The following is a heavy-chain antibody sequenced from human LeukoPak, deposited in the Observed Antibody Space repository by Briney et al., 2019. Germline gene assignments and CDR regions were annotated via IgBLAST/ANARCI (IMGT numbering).Heavy chain of an antibody. V-gene: IGHV4-39*01. Sequence: SETLSLTCTVSGGSISSSSYYWGWIRQPPGKGLEWIGSVYYSGSTYHNPSLKSRVTISVDTSKNQFSLKLSSVTAADTAVYYCARYRHYYDSSGFDYWGQGTLVTVSS. CDR3: ARYRHYYDSSGFDY. CDR2: VYYSGST. D-gene: IGHD3-22*01. CDR1: GGSISSSSYY. J-gene: IGHJ4*02.